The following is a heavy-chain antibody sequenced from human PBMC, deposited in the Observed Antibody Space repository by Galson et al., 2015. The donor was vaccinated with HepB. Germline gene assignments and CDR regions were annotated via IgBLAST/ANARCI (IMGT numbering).Heavy chain of an antibody. Sequence: SLRLSCAASGFTFSSYWMSWVRQAPGKGPEWVANIKQDGSEKYYVDSVKGRFTISRDNAKNSLYLQMNSLRAEDTAVYYCAKGPEYIEEWELPGYGMDVWGQGTTVTVSS. J-gene: IGHJ6*02. V-gene: IGHV3-7*01. CDR2: IKQDGSEK. D-gene: IGHD1-26*01. CDR1: GFTFSSYW. CDR3: AKGPEYIEEWELPGYGMDV.